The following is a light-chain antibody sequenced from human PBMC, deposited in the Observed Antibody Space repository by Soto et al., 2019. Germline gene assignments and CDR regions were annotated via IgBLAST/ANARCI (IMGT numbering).Light chain of an antibody. CDR3: QQYYSYPWT. J-gene: IGKJ1*01. V-gene: IGKV1-8*01. CDR1: QGISSY. CDR2: AAS. Sequence: AIRMTQSPSSLSASTGDRVTITCRASQGISSYLAWYQQKPGKAPKLLIYAASTLQSGVPSRFIGSGSGTDFTLTIRCLQSEDFATYYCQQYYSYPWTFGQGTKVEIK.